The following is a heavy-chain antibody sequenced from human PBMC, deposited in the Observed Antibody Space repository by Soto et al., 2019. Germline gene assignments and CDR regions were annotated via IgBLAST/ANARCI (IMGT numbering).Heavy chain of an antibody. CDR2: IYWDDDK. Sequence: QITLKESGPTLVKPTQTLTLTCTFSGFSLSASGVNVGWFRQPPGEALEWLALIYWDDDKRYSPSLKSRLSITKDTSKNQVVLTMTNMDPVDTATYYCAHGRYNANWDWFDPWGQGTLVTVSS. D-gene: IGHD1-20*01. CDR3: AHGRYNANWDWFDP. J-gene: IGHJ5*02. CDR1: GFSLSASGVN. V-gene: IGHV2-5*02.